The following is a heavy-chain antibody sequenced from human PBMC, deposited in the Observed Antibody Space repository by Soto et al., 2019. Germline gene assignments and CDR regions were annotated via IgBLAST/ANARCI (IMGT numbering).Heavy chain of an antibody. D-gene: IGHD3-10*01. V-gene: IGHV3-23*04. J-gene: IGHJ1*01. CDR3: AKARQKGSVRSIIIKLIHH. CDR1: GFPFHNYA. CDR2: ISRDGDDT. Sequence: EVQLVESGGAFLQPGGSLTLSCAASGFPFHNYAMTWVRQAPGKGLEWVSTISRDGDDTYYGDSVKGRFTISRDNSKNTLYLTMRRLRAQDTAIYYCAKARQKGSVRSIIIKLIHHWGQGTLVTVS.